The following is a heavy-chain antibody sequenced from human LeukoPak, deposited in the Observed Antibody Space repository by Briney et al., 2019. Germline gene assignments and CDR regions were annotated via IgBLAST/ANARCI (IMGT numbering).Heavy chain of an antibody. D-gene: IGHD1-26*01. J-gene: IGHJ4*02. CDR1: GFTFSSYS. V-gene: IGHV3-21*01. Sequence: GGSLRLSCAASGFTFSSYSMNWVRQAPGKGLEWVSSISSSSSYIYYADSVKGRFTISRDNAKNSLYLQMNSLRAEDTAVYYCARDSHPEEWELLYYFDYWGQGTLVTVSS. CDR2: ISSSSSYI. CDR3: ARDSHPEEWELLYYFDY.